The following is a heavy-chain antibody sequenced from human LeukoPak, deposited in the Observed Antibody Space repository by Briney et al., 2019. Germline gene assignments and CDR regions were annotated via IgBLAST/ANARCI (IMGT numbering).Heavy chain of an antibody. CDR3: ATDLWELTNFDY. CDR2: ICGSGGST. Sequence: GGSLRLSCAASGFTFSSYAMSGVRQAPGKGLEWVSAICGSGGSTYFADSVKGRFTISRDNSKNTLYLQMNSLRSEDTAVYYCATDLWELTNFDYWGQGTLVTVSS. J-gene: IGHJ4*02. CDR1: GFTFSSYA. V-gene: IGHV3-23*01. D-gene: IGHD3-16*01.